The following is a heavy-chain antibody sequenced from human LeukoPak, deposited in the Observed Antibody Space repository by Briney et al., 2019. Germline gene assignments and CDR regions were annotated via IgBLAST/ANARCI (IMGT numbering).Heavy chain of an antibody. CDR1: GGSISSGSYY. D-gene: IGHD7-27*01. Sequence: SQTLSLTCTVSGGSISSGSYYWSWIRQPAGKGLEWIGRIYTSGSTNYNPSLKSRVTISVDTSKNQFSLKLTSVTAADTAVYYCARAPNWDRPFDDWGQGTLVTVSS. CDR3: ARAPNWDRPFDD. CDR2: IYTSGST. V-gene: IGHV4-61*02. J-gene: IGHJ4*02.